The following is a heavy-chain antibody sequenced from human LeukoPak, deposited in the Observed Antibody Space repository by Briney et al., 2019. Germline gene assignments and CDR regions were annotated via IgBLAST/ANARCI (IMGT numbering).Heavy chain of an antibody. J-gene: IGHJ3*02. D-gene: IGHD3-9*01. CDR1: GGSINNYY. Sequence: SPSETLSLTCIMSGGSINNYYWSWIRQPAGKGPEWIGRFYASGTTYYNPALNSRAAVSMDMSKNHFSLKLTSVTAADTAVYYCARSALSGFDIWGQGTMVNVSS. V-gene: IGHV4-4*07. CDR3: ARSALSGFDI. CDR2: FYASGTT.